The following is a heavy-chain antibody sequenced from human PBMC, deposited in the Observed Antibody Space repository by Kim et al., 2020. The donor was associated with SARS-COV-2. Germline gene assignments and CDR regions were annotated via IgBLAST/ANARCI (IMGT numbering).Heavy chain of an antibody. CDR3: ARVSLSPEGAFDI. Sequence: GGSLRLSCAASGFTVSSNYMSWVRQAPGKGLEWVSVIYSGGSTYYADSVKGRFTFSRHNSKNTLYLQMNSLRAEDTAVYYCARVSLSPEGAFDIWGQGTMVTVSS. CDR2: IYSGGST. J-gene: IGHJ3*02. V-gene: IGHV3-53*01. CDR1: GFTVSSNY.